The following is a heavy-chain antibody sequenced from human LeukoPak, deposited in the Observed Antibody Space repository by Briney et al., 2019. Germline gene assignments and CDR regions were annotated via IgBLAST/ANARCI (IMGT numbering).Heavy chain of an antibody. D-gene: IGHD4-17*01. CDR3: ARARDYGDISFDY. CDR1: GDSVSSNSAA. CDR2: TYYKSKWYN. J-gene: IGHJ4*02. Sequence: SQTLSLTCGISGDSVSSNSAAWNWIRQSPSRGLEWLGRTYYKSKWYNNYAVSVKSRISINPDTSKNQFFLQLSSVTPEDTAVYFCARARDYGDISFDYWGQGTLVTVSS. V-gene: IGHV6-1*01.